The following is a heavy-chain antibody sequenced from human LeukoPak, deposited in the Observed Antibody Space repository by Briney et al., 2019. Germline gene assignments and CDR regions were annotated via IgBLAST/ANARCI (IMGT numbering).Heavy chain of an antibody. J-gene: IGHJ6*02. V-gene: IGHV1-18*01. CDR2: MSAYNVNT. D-gene: IGHD6-13*01. Sequence: ASVKVSCKASGYTFTTYGISWVRQAPGQGLEGMGGMSAYNVNTNYAQQLQGRVTMTTDTSTSTAYMELRSLRSDDTAVYYCARYSSSWCLGGAWVHGMDVWGQGTTVAVSS. CDR1: GYTFTTYG. CDR3: ARYSSSWCLGGAWVHGMDV.